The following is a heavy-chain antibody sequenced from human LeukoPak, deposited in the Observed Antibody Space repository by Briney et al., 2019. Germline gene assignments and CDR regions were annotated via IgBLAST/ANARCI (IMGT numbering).Heavy chain of an antibody. Sequence: SETLSLACAAYGGSFSGYYWSWIRQPPGKGLEWIGEINHSGSTNYNPSLKSRVTISVDTSKNQFSLKLSSVTAADTAVYYCASLEPLRPTVVTSGWFDPWGQGTLVTVSS. J-gene: IGHJ5*02. D-gene: IGHD4-23*01. CDR3: ASLEPLRPTVVTSGWFDP. CDR2: INHSGST. V-gene: IGHV4-34*01. CDR1: GGSFSGYY.